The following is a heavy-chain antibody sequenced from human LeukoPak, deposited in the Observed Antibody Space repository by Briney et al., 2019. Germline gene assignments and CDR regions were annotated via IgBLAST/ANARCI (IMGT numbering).Heavy chain of an antibody. CDR1: GDAISGSPYY. D-gene: IGHD4-23*01. CDR2: CYSSGSA. V-gene: IGHV4-39*01. Sequence: PSETLSLTCSVSGDAISGSPYYWGWMRQPPGKGLEWIASCYSSGSAYYNPSLKSRVTISVDTSNNQFSLKMTSVTAADRAVYFCARSPHGNSHGDSFEIWGQGTEVTISS. J-gene: IGHJ3*02. CDR3: ARSPHGNSHGDSFEI.